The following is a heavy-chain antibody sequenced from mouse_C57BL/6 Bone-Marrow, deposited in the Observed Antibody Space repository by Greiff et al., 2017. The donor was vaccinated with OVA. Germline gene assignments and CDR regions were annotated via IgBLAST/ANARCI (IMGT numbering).Heavy chain of an antibody. CDR3: ARWITFDY. Sequence: VQLQQSGPVLVKPGASVKMSCKASGYTFTNYYMNWVKQSHGKSLEWIGVINPYNGGTSYNQKFKGKATLTVDKSSSTAYMELNSLTSEDSAVYYCARWITFDYWGQGTTLTVSS. D-gene: IGHD2-4*01. CDR2: INPYNGGT. CDR1: GYTFTNYY. V-gene: IGHV1-19*01. J-gene: IGHJ2*01.